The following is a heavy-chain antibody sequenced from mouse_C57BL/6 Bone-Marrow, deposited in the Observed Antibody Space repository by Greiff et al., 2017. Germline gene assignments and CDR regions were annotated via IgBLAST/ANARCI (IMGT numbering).Heavy chain of an antibody. CDR1: GYAFSSSW. V-gene: IGHV1-82*01. Sequence: VQLQQSGPELVKPGASVKISCKASGYAFSSSWMNWVKPRPGKGLEWIGRIYPGDGDTNYNGKFKGKATLTADKSSSTAYMQLSSLTSEDSAVYFCARKDGYYWYFDVWGTGTTVTVSS. D-gene: IGHD2-3*01. CDR3: ARKDGYYWYFDV. J-gene: IGHJ1*03. CDR2: IYPGDGDT.